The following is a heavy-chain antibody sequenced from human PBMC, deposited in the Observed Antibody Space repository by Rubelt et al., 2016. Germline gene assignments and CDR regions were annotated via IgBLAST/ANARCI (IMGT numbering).Heavy chain of an antibody. Sequence: EVQLVESGGGLVQPGGSLRLSCAASGFSFSNYWMLWVRQAPGEGLVWISFITSDDRTSYADSVKGRLTISRDNSKKPWLLQMNSLRVEDTAVYYCARDWEVGLGWGQGTLVTVSS. CDR3: ARDWEVGLG. CDR1: GFSFSNYW. J-gene: IGHJ4*02. CDR2: ITSDDRT. D-gene: IGHD1-26*01. V-gene: IGHV3-66*01.